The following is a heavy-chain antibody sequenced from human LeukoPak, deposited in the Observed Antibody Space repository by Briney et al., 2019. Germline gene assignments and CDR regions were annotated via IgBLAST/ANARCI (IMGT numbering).Heavy chain of an antibody. J-gene: IGHJ4*02. D-gene: IGHD6-13*01. CDR3: ASEAAGTSHFDY. CDR2: IYYSGST. CDR1: GGSISSSYYY. Sequence: PSETLSLTCTVSGGSISSSYYYWGWVRQPPGKGLEWIGSIYYSGSTYYNPSLKSRVTISVDTSKNQFSLKLSSVTAADTAVYYCASEAAGTSHFDYWGQGTLVTVSS. V-gene: IGHV4-39*01.